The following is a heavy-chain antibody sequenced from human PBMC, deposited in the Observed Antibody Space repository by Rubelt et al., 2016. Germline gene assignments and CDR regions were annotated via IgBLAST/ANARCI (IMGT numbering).Heavy chain of an antibody. CDR1: GFSLSTSGMC. Sequence: QVTLRESGPALVKPTQTLTLTCTFSGFSLSTSGMCVSWIRQPPGKALEWLALIDWDDDKYYSTSLKTRLTIAKETSKNQVVLTMTNMDPVDTATYYCARTQMRGGSYRFDYWGQGTLVTVSS. J-gene: IGHJ4*02. CDR2: IDWDDDK. V-gene: IGHV2-70*01. CDR3: ARTQMRGGSYRFDY. D-gene: IGHD1-26*01.